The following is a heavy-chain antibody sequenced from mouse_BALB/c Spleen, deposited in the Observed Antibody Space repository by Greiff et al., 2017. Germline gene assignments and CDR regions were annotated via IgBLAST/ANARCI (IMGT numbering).Heavy chain of an antibody. CDR1: GFNIKDTY. V-gene: IGHV14-3*02. Sequence: EVQLQESGAELVKPGASVKLSCTASGFNIKDTYMHWVKQRPEQGLEWIGRIDPANGNTKYDPKFQGKATITADTSSTTAYLQLSSLTSEETAVYYCALLPDFDYWGQGTTLTVSS. CDR3: ALLPDFDY. D-gene: IGHD2-1*01. J-gene: IGHJ2*01. CDR2: IDPANGNT.